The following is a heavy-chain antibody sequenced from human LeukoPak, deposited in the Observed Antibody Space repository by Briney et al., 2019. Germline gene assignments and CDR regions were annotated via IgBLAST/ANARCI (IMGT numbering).Heavy chain of an antibody. V-gene: IGHV4-30-2*01. J-gene: IGHJ4*02. Sequence: SETLSLTCTVSGGSISSGGYYWSWIRQPPGRGLEWIGYIYHSGSTYYNPSLKSRVTISVDRSKNQFSLKLSSVTPEDTAVYYCARDAGGPADYWGQGTLVTVSS. CDR1: GGSISSGGYY. D-gene: IGHD1-14*01. CDR3: ARDAGGPADY. CDR2: IYHSGST.